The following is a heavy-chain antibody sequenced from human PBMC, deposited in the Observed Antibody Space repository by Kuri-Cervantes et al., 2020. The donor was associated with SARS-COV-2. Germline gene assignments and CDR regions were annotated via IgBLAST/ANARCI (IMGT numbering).Heavy chain of an antibody. D-gene: IGHD6-19*01. CDR1: GYTFTSYD. J-gene: IGHJ4*02. CDR2: IMPALGMP. CDR3: ASDGVSGSLSLDF. Sequence: SVKVSCKASGYTFTSYDINWVRQATGQGLEWMGGIMPALGMPNYAQKFRGRVTLTADTSTTTAYLELSGPKTEDTALYYCASDGVSGSLSLDFWGQGTLVTVSS. V-gene: IGHV1-69*10.